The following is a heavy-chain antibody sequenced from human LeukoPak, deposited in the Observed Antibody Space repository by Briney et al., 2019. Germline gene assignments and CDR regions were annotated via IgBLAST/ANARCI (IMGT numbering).Heavy chain of an antibody. CDR2: ISSSGSTI. J-gene: IGHJ4*02. CDR3: AKFEFGF. D-gene: IGHD3-16*01. V-gene: IGHV3-48*03. CDR1: GFTFSNYE. Sequence: GGSLRLSCAAFGFTFSNYEVNWVRQAPGKGLEWISYISSSGSTIYYADSVKGRFTISRDNAKNSVYLQMNSLRDEDTAVYYCAKFEFGFWGQGTLVTVSS.